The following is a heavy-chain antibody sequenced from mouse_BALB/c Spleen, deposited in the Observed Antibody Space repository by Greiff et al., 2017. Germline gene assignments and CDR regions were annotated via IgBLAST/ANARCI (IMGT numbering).Heavy chain of an antibody. CDR1: GYTFTDYY. CDR3: ARELGRTFAY. V-gene: IGHV1-77*01. Sequence: VQLQQSGAELARPGASVKLSCKASGYTFTDYYINWVKQRTGQGLEWIGEIYPGSGNTYYNEKFKGKATLTADKSSSTAYMQLSSLTSEDSAVYFCARELGRTFAYWGQGTLVTVSA. J-gene: IGHJ3*01. D-gene: IGHD4-1*01. CDR2: IYPGSGNT.